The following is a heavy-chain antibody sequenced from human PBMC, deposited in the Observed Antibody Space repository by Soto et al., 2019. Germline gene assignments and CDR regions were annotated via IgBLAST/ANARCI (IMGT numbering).Heavy chain of an antibody. CDR1: GGPLSSGSYY. J-gene: IGHJ6*02. D-gene: IGHD2-8*01. Sequence: SETLSLTCTVSGGPLSSGSYYWSWIRQSPGQGLEWIGYIYYSGTTKYNPSLKSRVSISVDTSKNQFSLRLTSLSAADTAVYYCARGDSTDCSNGVCSFFYNHDMDVWGQGTTVT. V-gene: IGHV4-61*01. CDR2: IYYSGTT. CDR3: ARGDSTDCSNGVCSFFYNHDMDV.